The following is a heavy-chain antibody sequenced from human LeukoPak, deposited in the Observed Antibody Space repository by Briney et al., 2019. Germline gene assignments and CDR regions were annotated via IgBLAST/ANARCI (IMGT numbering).Heavy chain of an antibody. J-gene: IGHJ4*02. V-gene: IGHV4-39*01. CDR2: IYYSGST. Sequence: SETLSLTCTVSGGSISSSSYYWGWIRQPPGKGLEWIGSIYYSGSTYYNPSLKSRVTISVDTSKNQFSLKLSSVTAADTAVYYCARGISVVVMTYYFDYWGQGTLVTVSS. CDR1: GGSISSSSYY. CDR3: ARGISVVVMTYYFDY. D-gene: IGHD3-22*01.